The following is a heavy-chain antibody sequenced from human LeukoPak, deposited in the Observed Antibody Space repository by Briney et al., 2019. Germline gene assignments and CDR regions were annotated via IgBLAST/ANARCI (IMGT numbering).Heavy chain of an antibody. D-gene: IGHD7-27*01. CDR2: ISGSGGST. CDR3: AKDRLKLGHWYFDL. V-gene: IGHV3-23*01. Sequence: PGGSLRLSCAASGFTFSSYAMSWVRQAPGKGREWVSAISGSGGSTYYADSVKGRFTISRDNSKNTLYLQMNSLRAEDTAVYYCAKDRLKLGHWYFDLWGRGTLVTASS. CDR1: GFTFSSYA. J-gene: IGHJ2*01.